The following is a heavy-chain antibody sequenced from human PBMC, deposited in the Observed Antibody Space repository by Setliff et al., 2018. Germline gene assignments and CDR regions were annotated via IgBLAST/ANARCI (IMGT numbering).Heavy chain of an antibody. CDR3: ASAHYYSGYIEYFQY. J-gene: IGHJ1*01. CDR2: IIPIFGTA. Sequence: ASVKVSCKASGGTFSRYAISWVRQAPGQGLEWMGGIIPIFGTANYAQKFQGRVTITRDTSASTVYMELSSLRSEDTAVYYCASAHYYSGYIEYFQYWGQGTLVTVSS. V-gene: IGHV1-69*05. CDR1: GGTFSRYA. D-gene: IGHD5-12*01.